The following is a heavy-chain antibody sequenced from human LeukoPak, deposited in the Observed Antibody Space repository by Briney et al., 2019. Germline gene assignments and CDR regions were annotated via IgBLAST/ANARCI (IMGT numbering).Heavy chain of an antibody. Sequence: ASVTVSCKASGYTFTSYYMHWVRQAHGHGLEWMGWINPNSGGTNYAQKIQGRVTMTRDTSISTAYMQLSRLRSADTAVYYRARAGSSYGNGNSWFDPWGQGTLVTASS. J-gene: IGHJ5*02. V-gene: IGHV1-2*02. CDR3: ARAGSSYGNGNSWFDP. D-gene: IGHD5-18*01. CDR1: GYTFTSYY. CDR2: INPNSGGT.